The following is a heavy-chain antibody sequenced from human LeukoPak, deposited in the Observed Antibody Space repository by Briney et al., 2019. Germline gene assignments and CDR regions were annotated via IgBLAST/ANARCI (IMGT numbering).Heavy chain of an antibody. CDR1: GGSISSYY. D-gene: IGHD5-18*01. V-gene: IGHV4-59*01. CDR3: AGAPYTALVNFDY. Sequence: PSETLSLTCTVSGGSISSYYWTWIRQPPGKGLEWIGYIYDSGSTTYNPSLKSRVTISVDTSKNQISLKLTSVTAADTAVYYCAGAPYTALVNFDYWGQGTLVTVSS. CDR2: IYDSGST. J-gene: IGHJ4*02.